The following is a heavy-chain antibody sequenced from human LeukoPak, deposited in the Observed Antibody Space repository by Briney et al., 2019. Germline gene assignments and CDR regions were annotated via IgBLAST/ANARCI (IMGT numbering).Heavy chain of an antibody. J-gene: IGHJ4*02. V-gene: IGHV3-74*01. D-gene: IGHD4-17*01. Sequence: GGSLRLSCAASGFTFSSYAMSWVRQAPGKGLEGVSCINGYGSITNYADSVKGRFTISRDNAKNTLYLQMNSLRVEDTAVYYCARDEPTVTTGPPVGSWGQGTLVTVSS. CDR1: GFTFSSYA. CDR2: INGYGSIT. CDR3: ARDEPTVTTGPPVGS.